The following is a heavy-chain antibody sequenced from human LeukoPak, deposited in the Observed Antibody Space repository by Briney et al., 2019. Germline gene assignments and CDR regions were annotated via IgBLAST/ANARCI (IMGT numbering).Heavy chain of an antibody. J-gene: IGHJ4*02. CDR1: GFTFSNYA. D-gene: IGHD6-19*01. CDR2: ISGGGGST. V-gene: IGHV3-23*01. Sequence: GGSLSLSCAASGFTFSNYAMSWVRQAPGKGLEWVSVISGGGGSTSYADSVTGRFTISRDNSKNTLYLQMNSLRAEDTAVYYCAKGRSSGWYEASYDYWGQGTLVTVSS. CDR3: AKGRSSGWYEASYDY.